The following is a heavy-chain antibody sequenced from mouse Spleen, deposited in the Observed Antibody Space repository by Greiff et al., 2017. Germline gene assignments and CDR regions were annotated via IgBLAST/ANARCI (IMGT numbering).Heavy chain of an antibody. CDR1: GFTFSNYW. CDR2: IRLKSDNYAT. J-gene: IGHJ2*01. D-gene: IGHD1-1*01. Sequence: EVQLQQSGGGLVQPGGSMKLSCVASGFTFSNYWMNWVRQSPEKGLEWVAQIRLKSDNYATHYAESVKGRFTISRDDSKSSVYLQMNNLRAEDTGIYYCTGYLFYYYGSSYDYWGQGTTLTVSS. V-gene: IGHV6-3*01. CDR3: TGYLFYYYGSSYDY.